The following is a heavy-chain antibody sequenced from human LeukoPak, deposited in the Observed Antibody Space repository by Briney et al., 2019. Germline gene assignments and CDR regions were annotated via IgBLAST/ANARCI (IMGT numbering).Heavy chain of an antibody. CDR1: GFSLSNYD. D-gene: IGHD6-6*01. CDR2: IRYDANNK. V-gene: IGHV3-30*02. Sequence: GGSLRLSCAASGFSLSNYDMHWVRQAPGKGLEWVAFIRYDANNKYYADSVKGRFTISRDNAKNSLYLQMNSLRAEDTAVYYCARARAPRIAARPINDYWGQGTLVTVSS. CDR3: ARARAPRIAARPINDY. J-gene: IGHJ4*02.